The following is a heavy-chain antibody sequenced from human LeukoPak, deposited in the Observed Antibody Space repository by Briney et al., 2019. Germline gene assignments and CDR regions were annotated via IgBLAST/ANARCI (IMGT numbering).Heavy chain of an antibody. CDR3: ARGSYDYVWGSYLHYYYYYYMDV. V-gene: IGHV4-34*01. CDR2: INHSGST. D-gene: IGHD3-16*02. Sequence: SETLSLTCAVYGGSSSGYYWSWIRQPPGKGLEWIGEINHSGSTNYNPSLKSRVTISVDTSKNQFSLKLSSVTAADTAVYYCARGSYDYVWGSYLHYYYYYYMDVWGKGTTVTVSS. CDR1: GGSSSGYY. J-gene: IGHJ6*03.